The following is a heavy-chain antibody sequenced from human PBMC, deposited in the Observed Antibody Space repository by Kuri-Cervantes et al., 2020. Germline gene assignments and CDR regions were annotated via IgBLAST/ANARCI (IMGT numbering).Heavy chain of an antibody. CDR2: INHSGSS. Sequence: SQTLSLTCAVYGGSFSGYYWSWIRQPPGKGLEWIGKINHSGSSNYNPSLKSRVTISVDTSKNQFSLKLNSVTAADTAVYYCARHGRVGQWLGLHYFDYWGQGTLVTVSS. V-gene: IGHV4-34*01. CDR3: ARHGRVGQWLGLHYFDY. J-gene: IGHJ4*02. CDR1: GGSFSGYY. D-gene: IGHD6-19*01.